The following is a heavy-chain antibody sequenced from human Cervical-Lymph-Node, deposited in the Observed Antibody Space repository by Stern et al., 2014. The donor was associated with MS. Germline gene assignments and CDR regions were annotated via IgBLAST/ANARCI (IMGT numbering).Heavy chain of an antibody. J-gene: IGHJ4*02. D-gene: IGHD2-2*03. CDR2: IYYTGTT. Sequence: QLQLQESGPGLVKPSETLALTCTVSGASISSYYWNWIRQHPGKGLEWSGYIYYTGTTNYNPSLKGRVAISLDTSKNQFSLILRSVSAADTAVYYCARKSLSMDHYFDSWGQGTLVTVSS. V-gene: IGHV4-59*01. CDR3: ARKSLSMDHYFDS. CDR1: GASISSYY.